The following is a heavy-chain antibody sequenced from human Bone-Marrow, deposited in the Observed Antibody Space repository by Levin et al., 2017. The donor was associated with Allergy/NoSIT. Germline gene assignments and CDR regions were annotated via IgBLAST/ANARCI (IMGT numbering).Heavy chain of an antibody. CDR3: AKGSPLVELQVRQSKGRILKPLDY. Sequence: PGGSLRLSCAASGFPFGNYGMTWVRQAPGKGLEWVSGISNTGDDTSYVDSVKGRFTISRDNSKNTLSLEMDSLRAEDSAVYYCAKGSPLVELQVRQSKGRILKPLDYWGQGTLVTVSS. CDR1: GFPFGNYG. D-gene: IGHD1-7*01. J-gene: IGHJ4*02. V-gene: IGHV3-23*01. CDR2: ISNTGDDT.